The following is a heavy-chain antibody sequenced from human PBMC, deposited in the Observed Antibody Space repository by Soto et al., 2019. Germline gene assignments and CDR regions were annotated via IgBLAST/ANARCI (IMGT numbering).Heavy chain of an antibody. V-gene: IGHV3-33*01. J-gene: IGHJ4*02. Sequence: GGSLRLSCAASGFTFSSYVMHWVRQAPGKGLEWVAVIWYDGSNKYYADSVKGRFTISRDNSKNTLYLQMNSLRAEDTAVYYCARDKAAYNWNYPGYWGQGTLVTV. CDR3: ARDKAAYNWNYPGY. D-gene: IGHD1-7*01. CDR2: IWYDGSNK. CDR1: GFTFSSYV.